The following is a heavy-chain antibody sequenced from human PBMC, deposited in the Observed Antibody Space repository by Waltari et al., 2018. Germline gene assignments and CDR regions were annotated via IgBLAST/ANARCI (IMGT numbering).Heavy chain of an antibody. Sequence: EVQLVESGGGLVQPGGSLRVSCVASGFTFMNYWMSWVRQAQGKGLEWVASIRKEGGEEYYVDSMKGRFTVSRNNATNSLHLHMDSLIVEDTAIYYCARDSAPYSNYADAIDIWGQGTMVIVSS. CDR1: GFTFMNYW. J-gene: IGHJ3*02. CDR3: ARDSAPYSNYADAIDI. V-gene: IGHV3-7*01. D-gene: IGHD4-4*01. CDR2: IRKEGGEE.